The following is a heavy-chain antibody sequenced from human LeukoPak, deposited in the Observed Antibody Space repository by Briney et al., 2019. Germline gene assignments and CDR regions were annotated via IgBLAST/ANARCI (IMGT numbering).Heavy chain of an antibody. Sequence: SSVKVSCKASGGTFSSYAISWVRQAPGQGLEWMGRIIPIFGTANYAQKFQGRVTITTDESTSTAYMELSSLRSEDTAVHYCARSREYCSSTSCSDKFDYWGQGTLVTVSS. CDR1: GGTFSSYA. V-gene: IGHV1-69*05. CDR2: IIPIFGTA. J-gene: IGHJ4*02. CDR3: ARSREYCSSTSCSDKFDY. D-gene: IGHD2-2*01.